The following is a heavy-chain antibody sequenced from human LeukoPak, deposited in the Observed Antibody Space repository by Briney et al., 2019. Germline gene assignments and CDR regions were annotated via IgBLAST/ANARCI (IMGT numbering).Heavy chain of an antibody. CDR3: ARDHTGGGWFDP. V-gene: IGHV4-4*02. Sequence: PSGTLSLTCAVSGDSISSNNWWSWVRQPPGKGLEWIGEIYHSGSTNYNASLKSRVTISVDKSKNQFSLKLSSVTAADTAVYYCARDHTGGGWFDPWGQGTLVTVSS. CDR1: GDSISSNNW. CDR2: IYHSGST. D-gene: IGHD2-8*02. J-gene: IGHJ5*02.